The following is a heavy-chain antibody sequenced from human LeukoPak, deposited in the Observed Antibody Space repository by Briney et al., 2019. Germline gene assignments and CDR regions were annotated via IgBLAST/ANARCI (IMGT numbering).Heavy chain of an antibody. CDR1: GFTLSGYA. Sequence: TGGSLRLSCAASGFTLSGYAMSWVRQAPGKGLEWVSTISDNGGRTYYADSVKGRFTISRDNSKNTLFLQMNSLRAEDSAVYYCATDREGDPSAYYLVGGQGTLITVSS. CDR3: ATDREGDPSAYYLV. V-gene: IGHV3-23*01. J-gene: IGHJ4*02. D-gene: IGHD3-22*01. CDR2: ISDNGGRT.